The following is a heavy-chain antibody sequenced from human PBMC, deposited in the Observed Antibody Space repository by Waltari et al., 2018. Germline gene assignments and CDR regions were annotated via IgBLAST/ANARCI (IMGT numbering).Heavy chain of an antibody. V-gene: IGHV4-59*08. D-gene: IGHD3-16*01. CDR3: ARHPTVPLIRQGFDY. Sequence: QLQLQESGPGVVKPSETLSLTCTVSGGSINNYYWSWIRQPPGKGLEWIAYIYNTVTTNYNASLENRVTVSMDTSRNQFSLRLRSLTAADTAMYYGARHPTVPLIRQGFDYWGQGTLVTVSS. CDR2: IYNTVTT. J-gene: IGHJ4*02. CDR1: GGSINNYY.